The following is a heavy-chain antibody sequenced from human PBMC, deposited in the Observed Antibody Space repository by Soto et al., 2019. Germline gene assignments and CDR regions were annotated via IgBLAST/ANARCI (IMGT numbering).Heavy chain of an antibody. CDR3: ARGGIAAAWWFDP. Sequence: SETLSLTCTVSGGSISSGGYYWSWVRQHPGKGLEWIGYIYYSGSTYYNPSLKSRVTISVDTSKNQFSLKLSSVTAADTAVYYCARGGIAAAWWFDPWGQGTLVTVSS. D-gene: IGHD6-13*01. V-gene: IGHV4-31*03. CDR1: GGSISSGGYY. CDR2: IYYSGST. J-gene: IGHJ5*02.